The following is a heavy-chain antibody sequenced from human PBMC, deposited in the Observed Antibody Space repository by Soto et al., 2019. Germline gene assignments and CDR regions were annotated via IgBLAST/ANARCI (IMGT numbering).Heavy chain of an antibody. Sequence: EASVKVSCKASGYTFTSYYMHWVRQAPGQGLEWMGIINPSGGSTSYAQKFQGRVTMTRDTSTSTVYMELSSLRSEDTAVYYCARDSYYYGSGSYYDYYYYYGMDVWGQGTTVTVSS. V-gene: IGHV1-46*01. CDR2: INPSGGST. J-gene: IGHJ6*02. CDR1: GYTFTSYY. CDR3: ARDSYYYGSGSYYDYYYYYGMDV. D-gene: IGHD3-10*01.